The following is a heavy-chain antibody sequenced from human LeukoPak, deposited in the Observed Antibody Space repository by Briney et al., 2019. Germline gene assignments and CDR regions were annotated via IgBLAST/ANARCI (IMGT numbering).Heavy chain of an antibody. CDR3: ARVMVAATNWFNP. J-gene: IGHJ5*02. V-gene: IGHV3-7*01. CDR1: GFTFSSYW. D-gene: IGHD2-15*01. Sequence: GGSLRLSCAASGFTFSSYWMSWVRQAPGKRLEWVANIKQDGSEKYYVDSVKGRFTISRYNAKNSLYLQMNSLRAEDTAVYYCARVMVAATNWFNPCGQGTLVTVSS. CDR2: IKQDGSEK.